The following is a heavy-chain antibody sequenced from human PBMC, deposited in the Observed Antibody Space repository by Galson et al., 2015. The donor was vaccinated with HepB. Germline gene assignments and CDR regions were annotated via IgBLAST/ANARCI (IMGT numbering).Heavy chain of an antibody. J-gene: IGHJ6*02. V-gene: IGHV3-73*01. Sequence: LRLSCAASGFTFSGSAMHWVRQASGKGLEWVGRIRSKANSYATAYAASVKGRFTISRDDSKNTAYLQMNSLKTEDTAVYYCTYKCSSTSCLNYYYGMDVWGQGTTVTVSS. CDR1: GFTFSGSA. CDR2: IRSKANSYAT. CDR3: TYKCSSTSCLNYYYGMDV. D-gene: IGHD2-2*01.